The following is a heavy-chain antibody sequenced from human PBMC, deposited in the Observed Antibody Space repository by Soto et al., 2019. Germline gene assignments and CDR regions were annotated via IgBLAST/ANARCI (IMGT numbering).Heavy chain of an antibody. CDR2: IIPIFGTA. Sequence: SVKVSCKASGGTFGSYAINWVRQAPGQGLEWMGGIIPIFGTANYAQKFQGRVTITADESTSTAYMELSSLRAEDTAVYYCARDPLWGTAMVLWYFDLWGRGTLVTVSS. CDR1: GGTFGSYA. D-gene: IGHD5-18*01. CDR3: ARDPLWGTAMVLWYFDL. J-gene: IGHJ2*01. V-gene: IGHV1-69*13.